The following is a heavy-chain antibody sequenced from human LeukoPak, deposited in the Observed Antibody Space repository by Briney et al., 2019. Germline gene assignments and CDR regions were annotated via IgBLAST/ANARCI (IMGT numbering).Heavy chain of an antibody. D-gene: IGHD3-22*01. J-gene: IGHJ3*02. Sequence: SVKVSCKASGGTFSSYAISWVRQAPGQGLEWMGGIIPIFGTANYAQKFQGRVTITADESTGTAYMELSSLRSEDTAVYYCASPQYYYDSSGSAFDIWGQGTMVTVSS. CDR3: ASPQYYYDSSGSAFDI. CDR1: GGTFSSYA. CDR2: IIPIFGTA. V-gene: IGHV1-69*01.